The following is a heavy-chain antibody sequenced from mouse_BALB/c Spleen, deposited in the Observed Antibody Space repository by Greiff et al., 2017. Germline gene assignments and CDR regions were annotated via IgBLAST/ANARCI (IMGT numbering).Heavy chain of an antibody. Sequence: EVQLVESGGDLVKPGGSLKLSCAASGFTFSSYGMSWVRQTPDKRLEWVATISSGGSYTYYPDSVKGRFTISRDNAKNTLYLQMSSLKSEDTAMYYCASMTGDYWGQGTSVTVSS. CDR2: ISSGGSYT. D-gene: IGHD2-3*01. J-gene: IGHJ4*01. V-gene: IGHV5-6*01. CDR3: ASMTGDY. CDR1: GFTFSSYG.